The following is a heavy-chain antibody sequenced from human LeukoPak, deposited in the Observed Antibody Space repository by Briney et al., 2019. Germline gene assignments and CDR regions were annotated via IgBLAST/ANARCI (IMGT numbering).Heavy chain of an antibody. D-gene: IGHD2-21*02. J-gene: IGHJ5*02. V-gene: IGHV4-30-4*01. CDR1: GGPFSDYY. Sequence: PSETLSLTCAVYGGPFSDYYWSWIRQPPGKGLEWIGYIYYSGSTYYNPSLKSRVTISVDTSKNQFSLKLSSVTAADTAVYYCARFEAYCGGDCYSYWFDPWGQGTLVAVSS. CDR3: ARFEAYCGGDCYSYWFDP. CDR2: IYYSGST.